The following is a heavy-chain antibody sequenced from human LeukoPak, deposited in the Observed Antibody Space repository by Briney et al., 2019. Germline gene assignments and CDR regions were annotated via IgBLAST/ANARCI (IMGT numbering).Heavy chain of an antibody. Sequence: SETLSLTCTVSGGSISSGSYYWSWIRQPAGKGLEWIGRIYTSGSTNYNPSLKSRVTISVGTSKNQFSLKLSSVTAADTAVYYCARDYSGWLQFDSYFDYWGQGTLVTVSS. J-gene: IGHJ4*02. CDR2: IYTSGST. CDR1: GGSISSGSYY. CDR3: ARDYSGWLQFDSYFDY. V-gene: IGHV4-61*02. D-gene: IGHD5-24*01.